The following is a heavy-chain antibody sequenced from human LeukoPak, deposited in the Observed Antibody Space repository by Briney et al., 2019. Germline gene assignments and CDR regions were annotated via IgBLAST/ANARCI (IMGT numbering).Heavy chain of an antibody. Sequence: SETPSLTCTLPRGSIRTGGYYWSWTRLHLGKGLEWLGYIDYSGSTYYNPSLKSRVTISVDTSKNQFTLKLSSVTAADTAVQYCARDVTLGYGPIGGFDYCGQGTLVTVSS. CDR2: IDYSGST. D-gene: IGHD3-16*01. CDR1: RGSIRTGGYY. J-gene: IGHJ4*02. CDR3: ARDVTLGYGPIGGFDY. V-gene: IGHV4-31*03.